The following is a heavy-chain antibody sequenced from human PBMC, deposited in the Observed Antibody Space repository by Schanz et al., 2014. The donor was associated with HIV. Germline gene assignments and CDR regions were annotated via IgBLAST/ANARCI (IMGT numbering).Heavy chain of an antibody. Sequence: EVQLLEFGGGLVRPGESLRLSCLASGFIFNSYAMSWVRQAPGKGLEWVANVKQDGSDKYYVESVKGRFTISRDNAKNSLYLQMNSLRAEDTAVYYCARDAARYFDWSYYFDFWGQGTLVTVSS. D-gene: IGHD3-9*01. V-gene: IGHV3-7*01. J-gene: IGHJ4*02. CDR3: ARDAARYFDWSYYFDF. CDR1: GFIFNSYA. CDR2: VKQDGSDK.